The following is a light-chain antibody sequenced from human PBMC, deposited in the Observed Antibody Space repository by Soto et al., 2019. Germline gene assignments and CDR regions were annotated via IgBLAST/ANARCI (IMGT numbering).Light chain of an antibody. V-gene: IGKV3-20*01. J-gene: IGKJ4*01. CDR1: QSVSSTY. Sequence: EIVLTQSPGTLSLSPGERVTLSCRASQSVSSTYLAWYQQKLGQAPRLLIYGASRRATGIPDRFSGSGSGTDFTLTSGRLEPEDFVVYYCQHYGTSLTFGGGTTVEI. CDR3: QHYGTSLT. CDR2: GAS.